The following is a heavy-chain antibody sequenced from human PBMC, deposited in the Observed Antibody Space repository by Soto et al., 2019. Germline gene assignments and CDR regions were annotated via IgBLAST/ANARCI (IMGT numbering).Heavy chain of an antibody. D-gene: IGHD2-8*01. CDR1: GFTFYNYA. Sequence: EVQLLESGGGLVRPGGSLRLSCAASGFTFYNYAMNWDRQAPGKGLEWVSTISGGGDGTYYADSVKGRFTISRDNSRNTVYLQMISLRAEDTAVYYCAKKGLGSLATYCTTGDCHYAFDVWGQGTLVTVSS. J-gene: IGHJ3*01. V-gene: IGHV3-23*01. CDR2: ISGGGDGT. CDR3: AKKGLGSLATYCTTGDCHYAFDV.